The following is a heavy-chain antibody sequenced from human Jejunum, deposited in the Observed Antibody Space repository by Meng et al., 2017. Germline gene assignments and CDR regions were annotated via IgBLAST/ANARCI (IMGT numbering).Heavy chain of an antibody. CDR3: ARGDRTSTTP. CDR1: GYSISRCYY. CDR2: IHQNGNT. V-gene: IGHV4-38-2*01. J-gene: IGHJ5*02. Sequence: GSLRLSCAVSGYSISRCYYWVWIRRAPGEVLEWIGHIHQNGNTYYNPSLRSRVTISVDTSKNQFSLRLRSVTAADAAVYYCARGDRTSTTPWGQGTLVTVSS. D-gene: IGHD2-2*01.